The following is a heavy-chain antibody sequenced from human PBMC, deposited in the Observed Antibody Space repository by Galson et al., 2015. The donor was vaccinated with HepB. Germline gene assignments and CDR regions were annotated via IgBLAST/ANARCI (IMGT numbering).Heavy chain of an antibody. D-gene: IGHD3-22*01. CDR1: GFTFGDYA. CDR3: ARGQSYDVTSLWYFDL. CDR2: ITWNSVYT. V-gene: IGHV3-9*01. Sequence: SLRLSCAASGFTFGDYAMHWVRQAPGKGLEWVSGITWNSVYTDYAGSVKGRFTISRDNAKNSVYLQMNSLRAEDTALYYCARGQSYDVTSLWYFDLWGRGTLVTVSS. J-gene: IGHJ2*01.